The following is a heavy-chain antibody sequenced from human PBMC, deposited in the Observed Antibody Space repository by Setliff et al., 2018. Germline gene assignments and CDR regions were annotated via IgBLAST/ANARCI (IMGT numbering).Heavy chain of an antibody. J-gene: IGHJ6*03. D-gene: IGHD2-21*02. CDR1: GYSFSTYA. Sequence: GASVKVSCKASGYSFSTYAMSWIRQAPGQGLEWMGWINTNTGNPSYAQGFTGRFVFSLDTSVSTAYLQIYSLKAEGTAVYYCARASRFGTAIYKGDYYMDVWGNGTTVTVSS. CDR2: INTNTGNP. V-gene: IGHV7-4-1*01. CDR3: ARASRFGTAIYKGDYYMDV.